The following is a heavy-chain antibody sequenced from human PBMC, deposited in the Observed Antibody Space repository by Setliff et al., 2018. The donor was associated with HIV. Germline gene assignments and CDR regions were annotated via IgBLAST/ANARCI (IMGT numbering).Heavy chain of an antibody. CDR1: GFTFSSYA. J-gene: IGHJ4*02. Sequence: PGGSLRLSCAASGFTFSSYAMSWVRQAPGKGLEWLTYIRYDASNKFYADSVKGRFTISRDNAKNMLYLQMNSLSADDTAVYYCVRGSGYYYFDNWGQGALVTVSS. CDR2: IRYDASNK. V-gene: IGHV3-33*08. CDR3: VRGSGYYYFDN. D-gene: IGHD3-22*01.